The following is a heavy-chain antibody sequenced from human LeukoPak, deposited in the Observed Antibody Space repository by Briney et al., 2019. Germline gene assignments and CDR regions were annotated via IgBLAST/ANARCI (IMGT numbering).Heavy chain of an antibody. CDR2: IYSGGST. CDR3: AKDEGGSYFTGYYYYYMDV. V-gene: IGHV3-66*01. Sequence: GGSLRLSCAVSGFTVSSNYMSWVRQAPGKGLEWVSVIYSGGSTYYADSVKGRFTISRDNSKNTLYLQMNSLRAEDTAVYYCAKDEGGSYFTGYYYYYMDVWGKGTTVTISS. D-gene: IGHD1-26*01. CDR1: GFTVSSNY. J-gene: IGHJ6*03.